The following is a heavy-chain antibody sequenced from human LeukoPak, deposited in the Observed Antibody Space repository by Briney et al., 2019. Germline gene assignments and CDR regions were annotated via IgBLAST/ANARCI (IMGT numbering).Heavy chain of an antibody. D-gene: IGHD3-10*01. CDR3: ASSRFGEPYRPYKAAFDI. V-gene: IGHV6-1*01. Sequence: SQTLTLTCAISGDSVSSNSAAWNWIRQSPSRGLEWLGRTYYRSKWYNDYAVSVKSRITNNPDTSKNQFSLQLNSVTPEDTAVYYCASSRFGEPYRPYKAAFDIWGQGTMVTVSS. CDR1: GDSVSSNSAA. CDR2: TYYRSKWYN. J-gene: IGHJ3*02.